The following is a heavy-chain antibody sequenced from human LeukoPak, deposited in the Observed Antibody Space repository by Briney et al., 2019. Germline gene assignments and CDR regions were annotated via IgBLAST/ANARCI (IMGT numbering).Heavy chain of an antibody. V-gene: IGHV3-7*01. Sequence: GGSLRLSCAASGFTFSSYWMSWVRQAPGKGLEWVANIKQDGSEKYYVDSVKGRFTISRDNAKNSLYLQMNSLRAEDTAVYYCARDSELWFGERLFDYWGQGTLVTVSS. D-gene: IGHD3-10*01. CDR2: IKQDGSEK. J-gene: IGHJ4*02. CDR3: ARDSELWFGERLFDY. CDR1: GFTFSSYW.